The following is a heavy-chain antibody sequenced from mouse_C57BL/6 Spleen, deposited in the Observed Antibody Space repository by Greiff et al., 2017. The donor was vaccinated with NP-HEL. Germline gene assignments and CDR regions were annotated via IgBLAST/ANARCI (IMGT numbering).Heavy chain of an antibody. D-gene: IGHD2-3*01. J-gene: IGHJ1*03. Sequence: EVQRVESEGGLVQPGSSMKLSCTASGFTFSDYYMAWVRQVPEKGLEWVANINYDGSSTYYLDSLKSRFIISRDNAKNILYLQMSSLKSEDTATYYCARDGGDDHWYFDVWGTGTTVTVSS. CDR3: ARDGGDDHWYFDV. V-gene: IGHV5-16*01. CDR1: GFTFSDYY. CDR2: INYDGSST.